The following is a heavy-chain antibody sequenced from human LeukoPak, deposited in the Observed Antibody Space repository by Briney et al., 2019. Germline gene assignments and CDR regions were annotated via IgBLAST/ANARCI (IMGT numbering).Heavy chain of an antibody. CDR3: VRGQTETDELRFLEWLVCYYYYYYMDV. V-gene: IGHV3-52*01. CDR2: INCDGTEK. CDR1: GFTFSSSW. J-gene: IGHJ6*03. Sequence: GGSLRLSCAASGFTFSSSWMHWVCQAPEKGLEWLADINCDGTEKYYVDSVKGRLTISRHNAKNSLYLQVNSLRAEDMTVYYCVRGQTETDELRFLEWLVCYYYYYYMDVWGTGTTVTVSS. D-gene: IGHD3-3*01.